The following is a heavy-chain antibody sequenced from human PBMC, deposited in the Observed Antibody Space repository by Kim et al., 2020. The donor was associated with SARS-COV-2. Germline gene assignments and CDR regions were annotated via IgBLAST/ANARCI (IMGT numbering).Heavy chain of an antibody. CDR2: IYTSGST. D-gene: IGHD6-13*01. Sequence: SETLSLTCTVSGGSISSGSYYWSWIRQPAGKGLEWIGRIYTSGSTNYNPSLKSRVTISVDTSKNQFSLKLSSVTAADTAVYYCARALRGGGIAAAEYYFDYWGQGTLVTVSS. V-gene: IGHV4-61*02. CDR3: ARALRGGGIAAAEYYFDY. J-gene: IGHJ4*02. CDR1: GGSISSGSYY.